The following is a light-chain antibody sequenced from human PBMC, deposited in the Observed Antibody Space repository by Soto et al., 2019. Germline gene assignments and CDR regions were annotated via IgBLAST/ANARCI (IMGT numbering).Light chain of an antibody. Sequence: QSALTQPASVSGSPGQSITISCTGSNSDVGRYDLVSWYQQHPGRIPKLIIYEGNQRPSGISERFSGSKSGNTASLTISGLQAEDEADYYCCSFAGSFYAFGTGTKLTVL. CDR1: NSDVGRYDL. CDR3: CSFAGSFYA. J-gene: IGLJ1*01. V-gene: IGLV2-23*01. CDR2: EGN.